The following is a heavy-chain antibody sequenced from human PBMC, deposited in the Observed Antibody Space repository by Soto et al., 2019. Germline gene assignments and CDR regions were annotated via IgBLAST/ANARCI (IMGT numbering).Heavy chain of an antibody. CDR2: IGTAGDP. J-gene: IGHJ6*02. CDR1: GFTFSTSD. V-gene: IGHV3-13*05. CDR3: ARATSYYDSTYGMDV. D-gene: IGHD3-22*01. Sequence: EVLLVESGGGLVQPGGSLTLSCAASGFTFSTSDMHWVRQTTAKGLEWVSAIGTAGDPYYPDSVKGRFTISRENAKNSLYLQMNSLRAGDTAVYYCARATSYYDSTYGMDVWGQGTTVTVSS.